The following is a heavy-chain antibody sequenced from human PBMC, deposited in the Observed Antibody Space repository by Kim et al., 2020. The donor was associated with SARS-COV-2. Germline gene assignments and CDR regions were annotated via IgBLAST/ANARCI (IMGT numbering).Heavy chain of an antibody. J-gene: IGHJ4*02. CDR2: IIPILGIA. D-gene: IGHD2-15*01. CDR1: GGTFSSYA. CDR3: ARDDIAPRPGNFDY. Sequence: SVKVSYKASGGTFSSYAISWVRQAPGQGLEWMGRIIPILGIANYAQKFQGRVTITADKSTSTAYMELSSLRSEDTAVYYCARDDIAPRPGNFDYWGQGTLVTVSS. V-gene: IGHV1-69*04.